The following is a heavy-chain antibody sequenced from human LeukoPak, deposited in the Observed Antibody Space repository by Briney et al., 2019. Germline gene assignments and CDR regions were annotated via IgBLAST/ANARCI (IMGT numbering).Heavy chain of an antibody. J-gene: IGHJ6*02. CDR2: INPSGGST. V-gene: IGHV1-46*01. Sequence: ASVKVSCKASGYTFSSYYMHWVRQAPGQGLEWMGIINPSGGSTSYAQKFQGRVTMTRDTSTSAVYMELSNLRSEDTAVYYCARSFSYYGMDVWGQGTTVTVSS. CDR3: ARSFSYYGMDV. CDR1: GYTFSSYY.